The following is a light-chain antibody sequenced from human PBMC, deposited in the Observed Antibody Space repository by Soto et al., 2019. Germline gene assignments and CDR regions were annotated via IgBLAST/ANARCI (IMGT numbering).Light chain of an antibody. Sequence: EIVMTQSPATLSVSPGERATLSCRASQSVSSNLAWYQQKPGQAPRLLIYAASTRATGIPARFSGSGSGTEFTLTISSLQSEDFAVYYCQQYNNWPANTFGQGTKLEIK. CDR2: AAS. CDR1: QSVSSN. V-gene: IGKV3-15*01. CDR3: QQYNNWPANT. J-gene: IGKJ2*01.